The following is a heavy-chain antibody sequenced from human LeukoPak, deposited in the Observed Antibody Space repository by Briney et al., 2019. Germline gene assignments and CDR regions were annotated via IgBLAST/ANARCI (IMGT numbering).Heavy chain of an antibody. CDR1: GFTFSSYW. CDR2: IKQDGSEK. Sequence: PGGSLRLSCAASGFTFSSYWMSWVRQAPGKGLEWVANIKQDGSEKYYVDSVKGRFTISRDNAKNSLYLQMNRLRAEDTAVYYCARSNDHYDFWSGYYIFDYWGQGTLVTVSS. CDR3: ARSNDHYDFWSGYYIFDY. D-gene: IGHD3-3*01. V-gene: IGHV3-7*01. J-gene: IGHJ4*02.